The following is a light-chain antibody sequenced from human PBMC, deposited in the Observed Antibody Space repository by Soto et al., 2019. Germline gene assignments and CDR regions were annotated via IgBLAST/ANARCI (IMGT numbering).Light chain of an antibody. CDR3: QQTYNIPPT. CDR1: QTISRY. CDR2: VTS. J-gene: IGKJ1*01. V-gene: IGKV1-39*01. Sequence: DIQMTQSPSSLSASIGDRVTITCRAGQTISRYLNWYQQKPGKAPELLIYVTSSLQSGVPSRFSGSGSGTDFTLAIDSLQPEDFATYYCQQTYNIPPTFGQGTKVEL.